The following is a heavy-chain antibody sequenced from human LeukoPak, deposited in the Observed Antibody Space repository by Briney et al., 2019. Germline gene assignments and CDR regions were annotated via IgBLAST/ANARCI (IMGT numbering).Heavy chain of an antibody. CDR2: ISWDGGST. J-gene: IGHJ6*03. V-gene: IGHV3-43*01. CDR3: ARVSYYGSGSYYYYYYYMDV. Sequence: GGSLRLSCAASGFTFDDYTMHWVRQAPGKGLEWVSLISWDGGSTYYADSVKGRFTISRDNSKNTLYLQMNSLRAEDTAVYYCARVSYYGSGSYYYYYYYMDVWGKGTTVTVSS. CDR1: GFTFDDYT. D-gene: IGHD3-10*01.